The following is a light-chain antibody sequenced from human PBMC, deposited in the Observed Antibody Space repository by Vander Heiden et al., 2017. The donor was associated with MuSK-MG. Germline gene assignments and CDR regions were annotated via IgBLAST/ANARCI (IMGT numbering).Light chain of an antibody. Sequence: QSVLTQPPSMSGTPGQRFTISCSGSSSNNGNNPVNWYQHLQGTAPKVLIYNNSQRPSGVRDRFSGSKSGTSASLTISGLQSEDEATYYCAAWDDSLNALYVFGTGTKVTVL. J-gene: IGLJ1*01. CDR1: SSNNGNNP. V-gene: IGLV1-44*01. CDR3: AAWDDSLNALYV. CDR2: NNS.